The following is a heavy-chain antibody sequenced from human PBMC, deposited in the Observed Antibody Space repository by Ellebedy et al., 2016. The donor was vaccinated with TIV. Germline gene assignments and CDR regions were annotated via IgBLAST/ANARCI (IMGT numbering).Heavy chain of an antibody. J-gene: IGHJ4*02. Sequence: SETLSLXXTASGGFISGGNYYWTWFRQHPGKGLEWIGYSYFRGHTFYNPSFKSRTTISVDPSKNQFFLRLTSVSAADTAIYYCAKADTSSSGWGYWGQGTVVTVSS. V-gene: IGHV4-31*03. CDR3: AKADTSSSGWGY. D-gene: IGHD6-6*01. CDR2: SYFRGHT. CDR1: GGFISGGNYY.